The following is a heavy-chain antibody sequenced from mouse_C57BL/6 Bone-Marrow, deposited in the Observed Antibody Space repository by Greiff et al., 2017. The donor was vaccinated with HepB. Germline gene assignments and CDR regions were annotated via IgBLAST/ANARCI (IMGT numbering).Heavy chain of an antibody. J-gene: IGHJ3*01. Sequence: EVKLMESGGGLVKPGGSLKLSCAASGFTFSDYGMHWVRQAPEKGLEWVAYISSGSSTIYYADTVKGRFTISRDNAKHTLFLQMTRLRSEETAMYYCAGICYGNLAWFAYWGQGTLVTVSA. CDR1: GFTFSDYG. CDR2: ISSGSSTI. V-gene: IGHV5-17*01. CDR3: AGICYGNLAWFAY. D-gene: IGHD2-1*01.